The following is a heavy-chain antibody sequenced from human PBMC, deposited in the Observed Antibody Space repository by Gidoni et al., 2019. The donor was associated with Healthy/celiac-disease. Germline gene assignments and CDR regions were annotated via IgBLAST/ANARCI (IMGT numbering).Heavy chain of an antibody. CDR1: GFTLGVYA. CDR3: TRPPGVEWLEGFDD. Sequence: EVQRVVSGGGLVQPGGSLRLSCTVSGFTLGVYAMSWVRQAPGKGVDWVGFIRSKAYSGTTEYAECVKGRFTISRDDSKNIAYLQMNSLKTEDTAVYYGTRPPGVEWLEGFDDWGQGTLVTVSS. CDR2: IRSKAYSGTT. J-gene: IGHJ4*02. D-gene: IGHD3-3*01. V-gene: IGHV3-49*04.